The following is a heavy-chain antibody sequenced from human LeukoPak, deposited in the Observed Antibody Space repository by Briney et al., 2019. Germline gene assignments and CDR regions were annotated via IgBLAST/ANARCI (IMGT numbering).Heavy chain of an antibody. Sequence: GGSLRLSCAASGFTFRSYAMHWVRQAPGKGLEGVAVISYYGSNKYYADSVKGRFTIPRDNSKNPLYLQMNSLICEDTAFYFCAREYYYDRSGYPQYYYYYYRDVGGKGTTVSVS. CDR2: ISYYGSNK. J-gene: IGHJ6*03. CDR3: AREYYYDRSGYPQYYYYYYRDV. CDR1: GFTFRSYA. D-gene: IGHD3-22*01. V-gene: IGHV3-30*04.